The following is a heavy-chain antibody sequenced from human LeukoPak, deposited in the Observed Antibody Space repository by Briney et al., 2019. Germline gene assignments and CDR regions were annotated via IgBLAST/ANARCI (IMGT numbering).Heavy chain of an antibody. CDR2: IKQDASEK. V-gene: IGHV3-7*01. Sequence: GGSLRLSRAASGFTLSSYAMSWVRQTPEKGLEWVANIKQDASEKYYVDSVKGRFTISRDNAKNSLYLQMHSLRAEDTAVYYCARDLLAVAAMGVALDYWGQGTLVTVSS. J-gene: IGHJ4*02. CDR1: GFTLSSYA. CDR3: ARDLLAVAAMGVALDY. D-gene: IGHD6-19*01.